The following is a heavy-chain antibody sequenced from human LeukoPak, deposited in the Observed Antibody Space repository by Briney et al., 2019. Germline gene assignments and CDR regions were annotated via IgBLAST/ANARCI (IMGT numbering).Heavy chain of an antibody. CDR2: IGIRGDT. CDR1: GFTFTDYD. CDR3: ARGGIQVSGIDEFDY. Sequence: GGSLRLSCAASGFTFTDYDMHWVRQVIGKGLEWVSAIGIRGDTHYSGSVKGRFTISRENAESSLYLQMNSLRAEDTAVYYCARGGIQVSGIDEFDYWGQGTLVTVSS. V-gene: IGHV3-13*01. J-gene: IGHJ4*02. D-gene: IGHD6-19*01.